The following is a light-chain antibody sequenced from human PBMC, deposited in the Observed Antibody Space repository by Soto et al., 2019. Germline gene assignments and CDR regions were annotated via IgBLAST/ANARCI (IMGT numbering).Light chain of an antibody. V-gene: IGKV1D-13*01. Sequence: SHSPSTLSASVGDRVTISCRASQGIGNALGWYQQKPGKAPKLLIHDATSLESGVPSRFSGSGSGTDFTFTISSLQAEDFGTYYCQQFYNYPRTFGQGTKVDI. CDR2: DAT. CDR3: QQFYNYPRT. J-gene: IGKJ1*01. CDR1: QGIGNA.